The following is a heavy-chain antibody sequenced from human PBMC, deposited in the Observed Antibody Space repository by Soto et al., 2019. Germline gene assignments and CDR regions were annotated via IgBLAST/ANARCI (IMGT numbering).Heavy chain of an antibody. CDR2: IYYSGST. CDR3: AGSGYEYYFDY. J-gene: IGHJ4*02. Sequence: SETLSLTCTVSGGSISSYYWSWIRQPPGKGLEWIGYIYYSGSTNYNPSLKSRVTISVDTSKNQFSLKLSSVTAADTAVYYCAGSGYEYYFDYWGQGTLVTVSS. V-gene: IGHV4-59*01. CDR1: GGSISSYY. D-gene: IGHD5-12*01.